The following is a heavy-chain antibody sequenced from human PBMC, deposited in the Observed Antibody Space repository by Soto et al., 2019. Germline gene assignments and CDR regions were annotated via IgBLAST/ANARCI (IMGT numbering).Heavy chain of an antibody. D-gene: IGHD2-15*01. J-gene: IGHJ5*02. CDR2: IYYSGST. V-gene: IGHV4-59*08. CDR3: ARRYCSGGSCYFGFDR. CDR1: GGSISTYY. Sequence: SETLSLTCSVSGGSISTYYWRWIRQPPGKRLERIGYIYYSGSTNYNPSLKSRVTISVDTSKNQFSLRLTSVTAADPAIFYCARRYCSGGSCYFGFDRWGQGTLVTVSS.